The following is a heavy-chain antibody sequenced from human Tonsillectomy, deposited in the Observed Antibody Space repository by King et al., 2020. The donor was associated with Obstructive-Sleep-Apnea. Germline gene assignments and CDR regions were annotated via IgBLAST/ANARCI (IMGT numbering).Heavy chain of an antibody. D-gene: IGHD3-10*01. V-gene: IGHV3-30*18. CDR1: GFTFSSYG. Sequence: VQLVESGGGVVQPGRSLRLSCAASGFTFSSYGMHWVRQAPGKGLEWVAVISYDGSNKYYADSVKGRFTISRDNSKNTLYLQMNSLRAEDTAVYYCAKIGEDGLDYWGQGTLVTVSS. CDR3: AKIGEDGLDY. J-gene: IGHJ4*02. CDR2: ISYDGSNK.